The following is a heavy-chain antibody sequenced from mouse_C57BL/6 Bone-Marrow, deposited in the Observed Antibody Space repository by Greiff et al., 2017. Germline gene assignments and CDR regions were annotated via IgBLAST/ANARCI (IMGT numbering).Heavy chain of an antibody. V-gene: IGHV1-9*01. CDR1: GYTFTGYW. J-gene: IGHJ1*03. D-gene: IGHD2-1*01. Sequence: VQLQQSGAELMKPGASVKLSCTATGYTFTGYWIEWVKQRPGHGLEWIGELLPGSGSTNYTEKFKGKATFTADTSSNTAYMQLRSLTTEDSAIYYCARDGNFLDWYFDVWGTGTTVTVSS. CDR2: LLPGSGST. CDR3: ARDGNFLDWYFDV.